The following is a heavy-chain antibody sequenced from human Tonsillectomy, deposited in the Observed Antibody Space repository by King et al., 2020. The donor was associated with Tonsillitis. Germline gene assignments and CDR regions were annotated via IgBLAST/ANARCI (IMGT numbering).Heavy chain of an antibody. CDR1: GFTFSSYS. Sequence: VQLVESGGGLVQPGGSLRLSCAASGFTFSSYSMNWVRQAPGKGLEWVSDISSSSSTIYYADSVKGRLTISRDNAKNSLYLQMNSLRAEDTAVYYCARDFVAVAAYFDYWGQGTLVTVSS. V-gene: IGHV3-48*01. CDR3: ARDFVAVAAYFDY. D-gene: IGHD6-19*01. CDR2: ISSSSSTI. J-gene: IGHJ4*02.